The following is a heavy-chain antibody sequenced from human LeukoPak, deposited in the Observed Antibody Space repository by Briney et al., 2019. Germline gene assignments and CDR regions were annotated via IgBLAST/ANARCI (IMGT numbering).Heavy chain of an antibody. D-gene: IGHD6-19*01. CDR3: ASQGSSGSPSY. CDR2: ISSSSSYI. Sequence: GGSLRLSCAASGFTFSSYSMNWVRQAPGKGLEWVSSISSSSSYIYYADSVKGRFTISRDNAKNSLYLQMNGLRAEDTAVYYCASQGSSGSPSYWGQGTLVTVSS. V-gene: IGHV3-21*01. J-gene: IGHJ4*02. CDR1: GFTFSSYS.